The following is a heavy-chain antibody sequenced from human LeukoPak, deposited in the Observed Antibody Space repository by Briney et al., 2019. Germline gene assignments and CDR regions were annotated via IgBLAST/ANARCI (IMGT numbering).Heavy chain of an antibody. V-gene: IGHV3-23*01. J-gene: IGHJ6*03. Sequence: GGSLRLSCAASGFTFSSYGMSWVRQAPGKGLEWVSAISGSGGSTYYADSVKGRFTISRDNSKNTLYLQMNSLRAEDTAVYYCAKWSRRGQYYYYYYMDVWGKGTTVTISS. CDR2: ISGSGGST. CDR3: AKWSRRGQYYYYYYMDV. D-gene: IGHD2-15*01. CDR1: GFTFSSYG.